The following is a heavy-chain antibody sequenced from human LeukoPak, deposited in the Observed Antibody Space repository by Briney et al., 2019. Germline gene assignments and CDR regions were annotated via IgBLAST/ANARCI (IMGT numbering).Heavy chain of an antibody. Sequence: GGSLRLSCAASGFTFSSYGMHWVRQAPGKGLEWVAVISYDGSNKYYAGSVKGRFTISRDNSKNTLYLQMNSLRAEDTAVYYCQLYYYGSGSYYNPDAFDIWGQGTMVTVSS. CDR3: QLYYYGSGSYYNPDAFDI. J-gene: IGHJ3*02. D-gene: IGHD3-10*01. V-gene: IGHV3-30*03. CDR2: ISYDGSNK. CDR1: GFTFSSYG.